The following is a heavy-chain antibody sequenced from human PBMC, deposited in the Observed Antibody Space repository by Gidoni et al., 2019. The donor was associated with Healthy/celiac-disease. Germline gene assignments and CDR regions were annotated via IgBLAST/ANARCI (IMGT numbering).Heavy chain of an antibody. Sequence: EVQLVESGGGLVKPGGSLRLSCAASGFTFSSYSMNWVRQAPGKGLEWVSSISSSSSYIYYADSVKGRFTISRDNAKNSLYLQMNSLRAEDTAVYYCARDFTVVVPAATSYYYYGMDVWGQGTTVTVSS. CDR3: ARDFTVVVPAATSYYYYGMDV. D-gene: IGHD2-2*01. J-gene: IGHJ6*02. V-gene: IGHV3-21*01. CDR2: ISSSSSYI. CDR1: GFTFSSYS.